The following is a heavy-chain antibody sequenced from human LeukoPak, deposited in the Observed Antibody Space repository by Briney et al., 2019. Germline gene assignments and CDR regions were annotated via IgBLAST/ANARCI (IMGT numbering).Heavy chain of an antibody. CDR2: ISNGGDHT. V-gene: IGHV3-23*01. Sequence: GGSLRLSCVASGFTFRDFSMSWVRQAPGKGLEWVSVISNGGDHTYYADSVKGRFAISRDNSKNTLYLQMNSLGTEDTAIYYCAKDRLYFGNDFGDYWGQGTLATVPS. J-gene: IGHJ4*02. CDR3: AKDRLYFGNDFGDY. CDR1: GFTFRDFS. D-gene: IGHD3-9*01.